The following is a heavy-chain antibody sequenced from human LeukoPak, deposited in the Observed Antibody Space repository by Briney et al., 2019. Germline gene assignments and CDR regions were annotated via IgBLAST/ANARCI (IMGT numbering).Heavy chain of an antibody. CDR3: ARQGSPTVAAYGMDV. V-gene: IGHV5-51*01. CDR2: IYPGDSDT. CDR1: GYRFTSYW. J-gene: IGHJ6*02. Sequence: GESLKISCKGSGYRFTSYWIGWVRQMPGKGLEWMGIIYPGDSDTRYSPSFQGQVTISADKSISTAYLQWSSLKASDTAMYYCARQGSPTVAAYGMDVWGQGTTVTVSS. D-gene: IGHD4-23*01.